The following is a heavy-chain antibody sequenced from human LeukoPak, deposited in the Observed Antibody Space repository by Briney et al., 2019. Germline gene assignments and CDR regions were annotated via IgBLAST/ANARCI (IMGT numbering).Heavy chain of an antibody. D-gene: IGHD6-19*01. CDR3: ARNGGGWSFDY. CDR2: MSYSGNS. CDR1: GGSISTYY. J-gene: IGHJ4*02. V-gene: IGHV4-59*08. Sequence: SETLSLTCTVSGGSISTYYWSWIRQSRVKGLEWIGYMSYSGNSIYSPSLESRVTVSVDTSKNQFSLKLTSVTAADTAVYYCARNGGGWSFDYWGQGTLVTVSS.